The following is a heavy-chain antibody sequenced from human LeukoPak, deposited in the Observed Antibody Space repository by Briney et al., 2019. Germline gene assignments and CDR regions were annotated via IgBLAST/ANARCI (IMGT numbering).Heavy chain of an antibody. CDR3: ASNIAAAIGTFDY. CDR2: IYYSGST. V-gene: IGHV4-39*01. Sequence: PSETLSLTCTVSGGSISSSSYYWGWIRQPPGKGLEWIGSIYYSGSTYYNPSLKSRATISVDTSKNQFSLKLSSVTAADTAVYYCASNIAAAIGTFDYWGQGTLVTVSS. CDR1: GGSISSSSYY. D-gene: IGHD6-13*01. J-gene: IGHJ4*02.